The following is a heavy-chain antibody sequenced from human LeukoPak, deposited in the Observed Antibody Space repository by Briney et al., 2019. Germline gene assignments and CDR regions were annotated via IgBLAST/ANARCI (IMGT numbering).Heavy chain of an antibody. CDR3: AKHDFGVAYDY. CDR1: GFTFSSYF. V-gene: IGHV3-30*02. J-gene: IGHJ4*02. CDR2: IQYDGSNK. Sequence: PGGSLRLSCAASGFTFSSYFMHWVRQAPGKVLEWVAFIQYDGSNKYYADSVKGRFTISRDNSKNTLYLQMNSLRAEDTAVYYCAKHDFGVAYDYWGQGTLVTVSS. D-gene: IGHD3-3*01.